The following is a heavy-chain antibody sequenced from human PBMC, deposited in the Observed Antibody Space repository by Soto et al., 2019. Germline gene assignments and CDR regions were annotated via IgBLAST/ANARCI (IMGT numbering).Heavy chain of an antibody. D-gene: IGHD3-3*01. Sequence: PGGSLRLSCVASGFTLSTYAMHWARQAPGKGLEHVSAISSNGGSTYYANSVKGRFTISRDNSKNTLYLHVGSLRAEDMAVYYCARGTYYDFWSGSLDAFDIWGQGTMVTVSS. CDR2: ISSNGGST. CDR3: ARGTYYDFWSGSLDAFDI. CDR1: GFTLSTYA. V-gene: IGHV3-64*01. J-gene: IGHJ3*02.